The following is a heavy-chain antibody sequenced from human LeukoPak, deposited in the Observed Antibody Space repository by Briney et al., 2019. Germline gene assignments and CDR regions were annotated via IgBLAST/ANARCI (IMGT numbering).Heavy chain of an antibody. CDR1: GYTLTELS. V-gene: IGHV1-24*01. Sequence: GASVKVSCKVSGYTLTELSMHWVRQAPGKGLEWMGGFDPEDGETIYAQKLQGRVTMTTDTSTSTAYMELRSLRSDDTAVYYCARGDYGGNHGDFDYWGQGTLVTVSS. CDR2: FDPEDGET. D-gene: IGHD4-23*01. CDR3: ARGDYGGNHGDFDY. J-gene: IGHJ4*02.